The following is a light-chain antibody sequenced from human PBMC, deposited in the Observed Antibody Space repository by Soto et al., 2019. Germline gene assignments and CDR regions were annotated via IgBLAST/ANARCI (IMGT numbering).Light chain of an antibody. V-gene: IGKV3-11*01. Sequence: EIVLTQSPATLSLSPGERATLSCRASQSVSSYLAWYQQKPGQAPRLLIYDASNRATGTPARFSGSGSGTDFTLTNSSLEPEDFAVYYCQQRSNWPGFGPGTKVDIK. CDR3: QQRSNWPG. CDR2: DAS. CDR1: QSVSSY. J-gene: IGKJ3*01.